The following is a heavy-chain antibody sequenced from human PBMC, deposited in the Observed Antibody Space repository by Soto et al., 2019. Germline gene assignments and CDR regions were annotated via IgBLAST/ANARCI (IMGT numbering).Heavy chain of an antibody. CDR2: ISSSSSTI. Sequence: EVQLVESGGGLVQPGGSLRLSCAASGFTFSSYSMNWVRQAPGKGLEWVSYISSSSSTIYYADSVKGRFTISRDNAKNSLYLQMNSLRAEDTAVYYCARGHRDELLWFGESKYNWFDPWGQGTLVTVSS. D-gene: IGHD3-10*01. V-gene: IGHV3-48*01. J-gene: IGHJ5*02. CDR3: ARGHRDELLWFGESKYNWFDP. CDR1: GFTFSSYS.